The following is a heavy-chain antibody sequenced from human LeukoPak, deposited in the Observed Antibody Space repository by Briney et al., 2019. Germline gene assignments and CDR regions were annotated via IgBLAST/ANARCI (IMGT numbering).Heavy chain of an antibody. Sequence: ASVKVSCKASGYTFTSYYMHWVRQAPGQGLEWMGWMNPNSGNTGYAQKFQGRVTITRNTSISTAYMELSSLRSEDTAVYYCARGIAAAGPESWFDPWGQGTLVTVSS. V-gene: IGHV1-8*03. J-gene: IGHJ5*02. CDR1: GYTFTSYY. D-gene: IGHD6-13*01. CDR2: MNPNSGNT. CDR3: ARGIAAAGPESWFDP.